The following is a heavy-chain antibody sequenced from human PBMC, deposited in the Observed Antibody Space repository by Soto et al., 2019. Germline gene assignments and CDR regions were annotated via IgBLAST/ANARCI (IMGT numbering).Heavy chain of an antibody. J-gene: IGHJ6*03. D-gene: IGHD3-16*01. CDR1: GGSLSYRY. V-gene: IGHV4-59*11. CDR2: IYYSGST. CDR3: ARTIDYGYMDV. Sequence: QVQLQESGPGLVNPSETLSLTCIVSGGSLSYRYWSWIRQPPGKELEWIAYIYYSGSTNYSPSLRNRLTVSVDTAKKQFSLKLTSVTAADTATYYCARTIDYGYMDVWDKGTTVTVSS.